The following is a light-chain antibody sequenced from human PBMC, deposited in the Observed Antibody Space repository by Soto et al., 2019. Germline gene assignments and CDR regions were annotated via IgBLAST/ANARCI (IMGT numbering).Light chain of an antibody. CDR3: CSYAGSSTFV. Sequence: QSVLTQPASVTGSPGRSITISCTGTSSDVGSYNLVSWYQQHPGEAPKLMIYEGTQRPSGVSNRFSGSKSGNTASLTISGLQAEDEADYYCCSYAGSSTFVFGSGTKVTVL. CDR1: SSDVGSYNL. V-gene: IGLV2-23*03. J-gene: IGLJ1*01. CDR2: EGT.